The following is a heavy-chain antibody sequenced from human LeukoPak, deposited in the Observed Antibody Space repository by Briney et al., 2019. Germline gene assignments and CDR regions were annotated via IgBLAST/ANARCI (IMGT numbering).Heavy chain of an antibody. V-gene: IGHV1-2*02. J-gene: IGHJ4*02. Sequence: GASVKVSCKASGYTFTGYYMHWVRQAPGQGLEWMGWINPNSGGTNYAQKFQGRVTMTRDTSISTAYVELSRLRSDDTAVYYCARVLMGYYDSSGYFFYWGQGTLVTVSS. CDR2: INPNSGGT. CDR1: GYTFTGYY. CDR3: ARVLMGYYDSSGYFFY. D-gene: IGHD3-22*01.